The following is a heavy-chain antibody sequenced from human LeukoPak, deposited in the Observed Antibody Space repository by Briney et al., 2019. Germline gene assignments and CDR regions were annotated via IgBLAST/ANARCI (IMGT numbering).Heavy chain of an antibody. CDR2: IWYDGSNK. CDR1: GFTFSSYG. D-gene: IGHD5-12*01. Sequence: GGSLRLSCAASGFTFSSYGMHWVRQAPGKGLEWVAVIWYDGSNKYYADSVKGRFTISRDNSKNTLYLQMNSLRAEDTAVYYCARDAYSGSGLPFDYWGQGTLVTVSS. CDR3: ARDAYSGSGLPFDY. J-gene: IGHJ4*02. V-gene: IGHV3-33*01.